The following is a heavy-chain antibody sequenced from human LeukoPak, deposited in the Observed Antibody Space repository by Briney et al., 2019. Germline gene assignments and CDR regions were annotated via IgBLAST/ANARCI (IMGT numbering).Heavy chain of an antibody. CDR3: ARGFNDYVWGSYRPNYWFDP. Sequence: SSETLSLTCAVYGGSFSGYYWSWIRQPPGKGLEWIGEINHSGSTNYNPSLKSRVTISVDTSKNQFSLKLSSVTAADTAVYYCARGFNDYVWGSYRPNYWFDPWAREPWSPSPQ. CDR1: GGSFSGYY. J-gene: IGHJ5*02. CDR2: INHSGST. V-gene: IGHV4-34*01. D-gene: IGHD3-16*02.